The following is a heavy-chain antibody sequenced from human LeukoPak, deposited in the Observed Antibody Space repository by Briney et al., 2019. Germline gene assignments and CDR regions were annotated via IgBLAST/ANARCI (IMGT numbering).Heavy chain of an antibody. D-gene: IGHD5-18*01. J-gene: IGHJ6*02. Sequence: ASVTVSCKASGYTFTSYDINWVRQATGQGLEWMGWMNPNSGNTGYAQKFQGRVTMTRNTSISTAYMELSSLRSEDTAVYYCARGGGYSYGYFFPGLGYYGMDVWGQGTTVTVSS. CDR3: ARGGGYSYGYFFPGLGYYGMDV. V-gene: IGHV1-8*01. CDR2: MNPNSGNT. CDR1: GYTFTSYD.